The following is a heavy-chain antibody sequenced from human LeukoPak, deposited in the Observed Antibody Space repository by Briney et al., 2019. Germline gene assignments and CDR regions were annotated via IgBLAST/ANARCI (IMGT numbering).Heavy chain of an antibody. CDR2: IYHSGST. D-gene: IGHD1/OR15-1a*01. Sequence: SETLSLTCAVSGGSISSSNWWSWVRQPPGRGLEWIGEIYHSGSTNYNPSLKSRVTISVDKSKNQFSLKLSSVTAADTAVYYCARDGWGSGTTNYWGQGTLVTVSS. CDR3: ARDGWGSGTTNY. J-gene: IGHJ4*02. CDR1: GGSISSSNW. V-gene: IGHV4-4*02.